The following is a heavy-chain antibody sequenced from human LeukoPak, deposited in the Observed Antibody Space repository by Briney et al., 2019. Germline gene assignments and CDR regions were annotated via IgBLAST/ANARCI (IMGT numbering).Heavy chain of an antibody. CDR1: GGSFSGYY. CDR3: ARDPGYYDISGAFDI. V-gene: IGHV4-34*01. CDR2: MSHTGAT. D-gene: IGHD3-9*01. Sequence: SETLSLTCAVFGGSFSGYYWSWIRQSPEKGLEWIGEMSHTGATNYNPSLKSRVTVSVDTSKKQFSLNLRSVTAADTAVYYCARDPGYYDISGAFDIWGQGTMVTVSS. J-gene: IGHJ3*02.